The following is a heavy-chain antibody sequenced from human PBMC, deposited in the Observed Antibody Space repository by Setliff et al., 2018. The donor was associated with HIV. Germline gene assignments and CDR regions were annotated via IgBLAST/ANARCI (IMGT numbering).Heavy chain of an antibody. CDR3: ARSPPGIAALGAFDI. J-gene: IGHJ3*02. CDR1: GGSISSGGYY. D-gene: IGHD6-13*01. Sequence: LSLTCTVSGGSISSGGYYWSWIRQHPGKGLEWIGYIYYSGSTYYNPSLKSRVTISVDTSKNQFSLKLSSVTAADTAVYYCARSPPGIAALGAFDIWGQGTMVTVSS. CDR2: IYYSGST. V-gene: IGHV4-31*03.